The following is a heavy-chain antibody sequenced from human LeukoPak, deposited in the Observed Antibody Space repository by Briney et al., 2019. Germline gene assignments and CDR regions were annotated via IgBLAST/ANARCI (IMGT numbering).Heavy chain of an antibody. CDR3: ARDNWNDGGFDY. CDR2: IYYSGST. V-gene: IGHV4-59*01. D-gene: IGHD1-1*01. Sequence: SETLSLTCTVSGGSISSYYWSWIRQPPGKGLEWIGYIYYSGSTNYNPSLKSRVTISVDTSKNQSSLKLSSVTAADTAVYYCARDNWNDGGFDYWGQGTLVTVSS. CDR1: GGSISSYY. J-gene: IGHJ4*02.